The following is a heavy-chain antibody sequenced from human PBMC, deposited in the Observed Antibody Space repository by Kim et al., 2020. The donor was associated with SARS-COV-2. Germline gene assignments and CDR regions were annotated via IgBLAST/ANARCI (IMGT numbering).Heavy chain of an antibody. J-gene: IGHJ3*02. CDR2: FYYSGST. CDR3: AREEGAFDI. V-gene: IGHV4-59*13. CDR1: GGSISSYY. Sequence: SETLSLTCTVSGGSISSYYWSWIRQPPGKGLEWIGYFYYSGSTNYNPSLKSRVTISVDTSKNQFSLKLSSVTAADTAVYYCAREEGAFDIWGQGTMVTVS.